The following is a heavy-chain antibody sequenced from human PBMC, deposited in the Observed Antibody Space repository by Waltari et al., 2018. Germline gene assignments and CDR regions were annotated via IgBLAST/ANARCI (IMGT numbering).Heavy chain of an antibody. CDR3: ARDFSDQWERLSHYYYYGMDV. Sequence: SSYSMNWVRQAPGKGLEWVSSISSSSSYRYYADSVKGRFTISRDNAKNSLYLQMNSLRAEDTAVYYWARDFSDQWERLSHYYYYGMDVWGQGTTVTVSS. V-gene: IGHV3-21*01. D-gene: IGHD1-26*01. J-gene: IGHJ6*02. CDR2: ISSSSSYR. CDR1: SSYS.